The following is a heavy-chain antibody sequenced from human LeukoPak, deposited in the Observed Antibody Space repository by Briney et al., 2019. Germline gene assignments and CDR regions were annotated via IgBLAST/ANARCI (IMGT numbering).Heavy chain of an antibody. J-gene: IGHJ3*02. CDR1: GYTFVSHY. D-gene: IGHD3-10*01. CDR3: ARNIWFGESADAFDI. V-gene: IGHV1-2*02. Sequence: GASVKVSCKASGYTFVSHYMHWVRQAPGQGLEWMGLINPNSGGTNYAQKFQGRVTMTRDKSIRTAYMELSRLTSDDTAVYYCARNIWFGESADAFDIWGQGTMVTVSS. CDR2: INPNSGGT.